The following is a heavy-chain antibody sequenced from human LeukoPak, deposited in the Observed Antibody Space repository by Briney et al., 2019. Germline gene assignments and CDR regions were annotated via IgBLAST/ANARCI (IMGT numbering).Heavy chain of an antibody. V-gene: IGHV3-23*01. J-gene: IGHJ4*02. Sequence: GGSLRLSCAVSGITLSNYGMSWVRQAPGKGLEWVAGISDSGGRTKYADSVKGRFTISRDNPKNTLYLQINSLRAEDTAVYFCAKRGVVIRVILVGFHKEAYYFDSWDQGALVTVSS. CDR3: AKRGVVIRVILVGFHKEAYYFDS. CDR1: GITLSNYG. CDR2: ISDSGGRT. D-gene: IGHD3-22*01.